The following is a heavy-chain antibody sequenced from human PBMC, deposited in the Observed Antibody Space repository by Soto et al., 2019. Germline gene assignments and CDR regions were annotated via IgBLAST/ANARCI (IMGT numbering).Heavy chain of an antibody. CDR1: GFSLNTNAVG. CDR3: AHRRVRDSSGENFDS. J-gene: IGHJ4*02. V-gene: IGHV2-5*02. D-gene: IGHD6-19*01. Sequence: QITLKESGPTLVKPTQTLALTCTFSGFSLNTNAVGVAWSRQPPGKALEWLALLYWDDDKRYSPSLKSRLTITTDTSKNQVVLTMTNMDPEDTATYYCAHRRVRDSSGENFDSWGQGTLVTVSS. CDR2: LYWDDDK.